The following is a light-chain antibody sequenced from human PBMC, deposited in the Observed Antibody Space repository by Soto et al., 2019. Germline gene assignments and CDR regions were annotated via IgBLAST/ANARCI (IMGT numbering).Light chain of an antibody. CDR3: AAWDDSLRV. CDR2: RNN. CDR1: GSNIGDNY. Sequence: QSVLTQPPSASVTPGQRVTISCSGSGSNIGDNYVHWYQQLPGTAPKLLIDRNNQRPSGVPDRFSGSKSGTSASLTISGLRSEDEADYYCAAWDDSLRVFGGGTKLTVL. V-gene: IGLV1-47*01. J-gene: IGLJ3*02.